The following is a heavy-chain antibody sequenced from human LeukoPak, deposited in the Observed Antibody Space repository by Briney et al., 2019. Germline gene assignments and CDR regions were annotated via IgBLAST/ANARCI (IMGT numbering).Heavy chain of an antibody. D-gene: IGHD6-19*01. Sequence: GGSLRLSCAASGFTFSNAWMSWVRQAPGKGLEWVGRIKSKNDGGTTDYAAPVKGRFTISRDDSKNTLYLQMNSLKTEDTAVYYCTTGVTGYSSGWYPYYFDYWGQGTLVTVSS. CDR1: GFTFSNAW. J-gene: IGHJ4*02. V-gene: IGHV3-15*01. CDR2: IKSKNDGGTT. CDR3: TTGVTGYSSGWYPYYFDY.